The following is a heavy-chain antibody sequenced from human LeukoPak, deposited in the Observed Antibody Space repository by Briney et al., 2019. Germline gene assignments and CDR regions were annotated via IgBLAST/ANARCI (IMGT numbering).Heavy chain of an antibody. Sequence: PGGSLRLSCAASGFTFSSYAMSWVRQAPGKGLEWVSAISGSGGSTYYADSVKGRFTISRDNSKNTLYLQMNTLRAEDTAVYYCAKRADYDFWSGYSRQGWCDPWGQGTLVTVSS. V-gene: IGHV3-23*01. CDR2: ISGSGGST. J-gene: IGHJ5*02. D-gene: IGHD3-3*01. CDR1: GFTFSSYA. CDR3: AKRADYDFWSGYSRQGWCDP.